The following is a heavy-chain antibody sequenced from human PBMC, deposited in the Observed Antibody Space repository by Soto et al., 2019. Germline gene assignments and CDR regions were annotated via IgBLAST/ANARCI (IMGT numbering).Heavy chain of an antibody. V-gene: IGHV3-30*18. CDR1: GFTFSTFG. D-gene: IGHD6-19*01. CDR2: ISFDGSNK. J-gene: IGHJ4*02. CDR3: AKDRGSGWNNFDY. Sequence: QVQLVESGGGVVQPGRSLRLSCAASGFTFSTFGMHWIRQAPGKGLEWVAVISFDGSNKYYADSVKGRFTISRDNSKNTLYVEMNRLRTEDTAVYYCAKDRGSGWNNFDYWGQGTLVTVSS.